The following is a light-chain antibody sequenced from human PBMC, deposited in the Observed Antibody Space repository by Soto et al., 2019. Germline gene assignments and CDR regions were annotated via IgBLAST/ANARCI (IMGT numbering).Light chain of an antibody. J-gene: IGKJ4*01. CDR2: DAS. CDR3: QQYNSYVLT. CDR1: QSISSW. Sequence: DIQMTQSPSTLSASVGDRVTITCRASQSISSWLAWYQQKPGKAPKLLIYDASRLESGVPSRFSGSGSGKEFNLTISILQPDDFATYYCQQYNSYVLTFGGGTNVEIK. V-gene: IGKV1-5*01.